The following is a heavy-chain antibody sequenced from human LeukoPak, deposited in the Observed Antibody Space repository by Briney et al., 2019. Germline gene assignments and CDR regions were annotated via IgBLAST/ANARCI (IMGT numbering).Heavy chain of an antibody. CDR1: GYTFTSYD. CDR3: ARVGGYSYDWYFDL. V-gene: IGHV1-8*01. Sequence: ASVKASCKASGYTFTSYDINWVRQATGQGLEWMGWMNPNSGNTGYAQKFQGRVTMTTDTSTSTAYMELRSLRSDDTAVYYCARVGGYSYDWYFDLWGRGTLVTVSS. CDR2: MNPNSGNT. J-gene: IGHJ2*01. D-gene: IGHD5-18*01.